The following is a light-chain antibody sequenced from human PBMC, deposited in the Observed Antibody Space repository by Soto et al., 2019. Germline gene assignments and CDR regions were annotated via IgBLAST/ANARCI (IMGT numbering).Light chain of an antibody. V-gene: IGLV1-47*01. CDR1: SSNIGSNF. CDR2: RNN. Sequence: QSVLTQPPAASGTPGQRVTISCSGSSSNIGSNFVYWYQQFPGTAPKLLIYRNNQRPSGVPDRFSGSKSGTSASLAISGLPYEDEADYYCAAWDDSLSGWVFGGGPKLTVL. CDR3: AAWDDSLSGWV. J-gene: IGLJ3*02.